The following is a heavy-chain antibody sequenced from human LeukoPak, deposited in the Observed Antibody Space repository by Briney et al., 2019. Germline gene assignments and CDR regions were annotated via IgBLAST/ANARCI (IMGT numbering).Heavy chain of an antibody. J-gene: IGHJ4*02. V-gene: IGHV3-23*01. CDR3: AKGGAGSIFDY. Sequence: GGSLRLSCAASGFTLSTYAMSWVRQTPGKGLEWVAATSSSDAGTYHADSVRGRFTISRDNSKNTLYLQMNSLRAGDTAVYYCAKGGAGSIFDYWGQGTLVTVSS. CDR2: TSSSDAGT. D-gene: IGHD1-26*01. CDR1: GFTLSTYA.